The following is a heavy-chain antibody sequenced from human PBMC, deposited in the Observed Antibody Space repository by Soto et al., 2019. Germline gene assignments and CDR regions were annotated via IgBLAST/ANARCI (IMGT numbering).Heavy chain of an antibody. CDR2: IYSGGST. Sequence: GGSLRLCCSASGFSVRSKYMSWVRQAPGKGLEWVSVIYSGGSTYYADSVKGRFTISRDNSKNTLYLQMNSLRAEDTAVYYCVVGATTPSDYWGQGTLVTVSS. D-gene: IGHD1-26*01. CDR3: VVGATTPSDY. V-gene: IGHV3-53*01. CDR1: GFSVRSKY. J-gene: IGHJ4*02.